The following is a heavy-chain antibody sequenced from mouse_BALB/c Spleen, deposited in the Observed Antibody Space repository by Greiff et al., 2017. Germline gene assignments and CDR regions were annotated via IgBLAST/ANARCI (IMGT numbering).Heavy chain of an antibody. CDR2: IDTSDSYT. J-gene: IGHJ4*01. CDR3: ARMKTYPMDY. CDR1: GYTFTDYW. Sequence: QVQLQQPGAELVMPGASVKMSCKASGYTFTDYWMHWVKQRPGQGLEWIEAIDTSDSYTSYNQKFKGKATLTVDESSSTAYMQLSSLTSEDSAVYYCARMKTYPMDYWGQGTSVTVSS. V-gene: IGHV1-69*01.